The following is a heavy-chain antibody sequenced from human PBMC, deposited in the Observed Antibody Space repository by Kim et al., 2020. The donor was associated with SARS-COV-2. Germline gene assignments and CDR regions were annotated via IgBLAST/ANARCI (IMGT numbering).Heavy chain of an antibody. Sequence: GGSLRLSCAASGFTFDDYAMHWVRQAPGKGLEWVSGISWISGSIGYADSVKGRFTISRDNAKNSLYLQMNSLRAEDTALYYCFIAAAGTGWFDPWGQGTLVTVSS. J-gene: IGHJ5*02. V-gene: IGHV3-9*01. CDR3: FIAAAGTGWFDP. D-gene: IGHD6-13*01. CDR2: ISWISGSI. CDR1: GFTFDDYA.